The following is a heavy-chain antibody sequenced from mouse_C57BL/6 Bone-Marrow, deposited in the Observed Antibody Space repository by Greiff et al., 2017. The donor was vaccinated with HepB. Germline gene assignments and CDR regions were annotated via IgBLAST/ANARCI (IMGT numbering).Heavy chain of an antibody. CDR1: GYTFTDYY. Sequence: VKLMESGAELVRPGASVKLSCKASGYTFTDYYINWVKQRPGQGLEWIARIYPGSGNTYYNEKFKGKATLTAEKSSSTAYMQLSSLTSEDSAVYFCARGMDGAMDYWGQGTSVTVSS. D-gene: IGHD2-3*01. J-gene: IGHJ4*01. CDR2: IYPGSGNT. CDR3: ARGMDGAMDY. V-gene: IGHV1-76*01.